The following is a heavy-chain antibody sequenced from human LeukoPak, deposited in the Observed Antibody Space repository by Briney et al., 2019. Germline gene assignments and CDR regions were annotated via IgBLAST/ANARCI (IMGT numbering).Heavy chain of an antibody. D-gene: IGHD3-22*01. Sequence: ASVKVSCKASGGTFSSYAISWVRQAPGQGLEWMGWINPNSGGTNYAQKFQGRVTMTRDTSISTAYMELRSLRSDDTVVYYCARDFRYYYDSSGYYYTYWGQGTLVTVSS. CDR1: GGTFSSYA. CDR2: INPNSGGT. J-gene: IGHJ4*02. CDR3: ARDFRYYYDSSGYYYTY. V-gene: IGHV1-2*02.